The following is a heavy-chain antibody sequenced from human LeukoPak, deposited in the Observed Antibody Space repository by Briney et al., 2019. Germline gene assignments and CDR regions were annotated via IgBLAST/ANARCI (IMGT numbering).Heavy chain of an antibody. Sequence: KPSETLSLTCTVSGGSISSYYWSWIRQPPGKGLEWIGYIYYSGSTNYNPSLKSRVTISVDTSKNQFSPKLSSVTAADTAVYYCARGRMYYYDSSGYALNAFDIWGQGTMVTVSS. CDR2: IYYSGST. V-gene: IGHV4-59*01. D-gene: IGHD3-22*01. J-gene: IGHJ3*02. CDR1: GGSISSYY. CDR3: ARGRMYYYDSSGYALNAFDI.